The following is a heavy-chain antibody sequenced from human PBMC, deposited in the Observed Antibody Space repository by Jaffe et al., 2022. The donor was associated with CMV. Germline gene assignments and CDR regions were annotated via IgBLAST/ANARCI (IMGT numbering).Heavy chain of an antibody. CDR1: GGSISTSSYY. CDR3: ARHGRQVVRARYYYSYIDV. J-gene: IGHJ6*03. Sequence: QLQLQESGPGLVKPSETLSLTCTVSGGSISTSSYYWGWIRQAPGKGLEWIGNIFYRGNTYYNPSLKSRVTISIDTSKNQFSLKLTSVTAADTAVYYCARHGRQVVRARYYYSYIDVWGKGTTVTVSS. V-gene: IGHV4-39*01. CDR2: IFYRGNT. D-gene: IGHD6-6*01.